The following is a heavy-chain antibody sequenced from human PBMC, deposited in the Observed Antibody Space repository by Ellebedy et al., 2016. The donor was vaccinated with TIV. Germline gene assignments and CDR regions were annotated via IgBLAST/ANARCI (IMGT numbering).Heavy chain of an antibody. CDR2: IRSKANNYAT. D-gene: IGHD1-26*01. V-gene: IGHV3-73*01. CDR1: GFTFSGFA. J-gene: IGHJ6*02. CDR3: PKPAATYYGMDV. Sequence: GESLKISCAASGFTFSGFAIHFVRQASGKGLEWVGRIRSKANNYATESTASVKGRFTITRDDSKNTAYLQMNSLKADDTAVYYCPKPAATYYGMDVWGQGTTVTVSS.